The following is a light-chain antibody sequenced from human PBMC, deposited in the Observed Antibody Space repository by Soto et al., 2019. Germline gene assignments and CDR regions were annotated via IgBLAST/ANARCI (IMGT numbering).Light chain of an antibody. CDR1: STDFVSYNR. Sequence: QSALTQPPSVSGSPGQSVTISCTGTSTDFVSYNRVSWYQQPPGTAPKLMIYEVSKRPSGVPDRFSGSKSGNTASLTISGLQAPEEADYYCTLYTSENAYVFGTGTKVTVL. CDR3: TLYTSENAYV. J-gene: IGLJ1*01. V-gene: IGLV2-18*01. CDR2: EVS.